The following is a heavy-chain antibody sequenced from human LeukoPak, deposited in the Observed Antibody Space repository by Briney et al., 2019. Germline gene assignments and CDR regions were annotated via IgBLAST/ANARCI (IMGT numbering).Heavy chain of an antibody. J-gene: IGHJ4*02. V-gene: IGHV1-2*02. CDR3: ARSQESCSGGTCPGDY. Sequence: GASVKVSCKASGYTFTGYYMHWVRQAPGQGLEWMGWINPNSGGTNYAQKFQGRVTMTRDTSINTAYMELSSLTFDDTAVYYCARSQESCSGGTCPGDYWGQGTLVTVSS. CDR2: INPNSGGT. CDR1: GYTFTGYY. D-gene: IGHD2-15*01.